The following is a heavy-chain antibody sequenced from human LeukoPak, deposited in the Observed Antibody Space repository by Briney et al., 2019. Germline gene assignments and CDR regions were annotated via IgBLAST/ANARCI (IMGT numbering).Heavy chain of an antibody. V-gene: IGHV3-48*01. CDR3: ARRMVVAATQVDY. CDR1: GFTFSSYS. J-gene: IGHJ4*02. D-gene: IGHD2-15*01. CDR2: ISSSSSTI. Sequence: GGSLRLSCAASGFTFSSYSMNWVRQAPGKGLEWVSYISSSSSTIYYADSVQGRFTISRDNAKNSLYLQMNSLRAEDTAVYYCARRMVVAATQVDYWGQGTLVTVSS.